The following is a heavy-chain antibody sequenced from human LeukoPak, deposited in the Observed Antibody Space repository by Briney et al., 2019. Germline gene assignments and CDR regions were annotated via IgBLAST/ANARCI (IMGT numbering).Heavy chain of an antibody. J-gene: IGHJ1*01. Sequence: SQTLSLTCTVSGGSISSGGYYWSWIRQHPGKGLEWIGYIQNSGSTCYNPSLKSRVTISVVMSKNQFSLKLSSVTAADTAVYYCASSFYSDSSGYIFQPWGQGTLVTVSS. D-gene: IGHD3-22*01. CDR1: GGSISSGGYY. CDR2: IQNSGST. CDR3: ASSFYSDSSGYIFQP. V-gene: IGHV4-31*03.